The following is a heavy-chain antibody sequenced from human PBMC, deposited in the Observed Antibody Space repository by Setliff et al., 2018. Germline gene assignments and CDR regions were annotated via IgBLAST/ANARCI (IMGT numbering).Heavy chain of an antibody. CDR2: INHRGST. CDR1: GDSFSDYY. CDR3: ARVDFTMIQGVLGL. V-gene: IGHV4-34*01. J-gene: IGHJ1*01. Sequence: SETLSLTCAVYGDSFSDYYWSWIRQPPGKGLEWIEEINHRGSTNYSPSLRSRVTVSLDTSKNQFSLKLTSVTAADTAVYYCARVDFTMIQGVLGLWGQGTLVTVSS. D-gene: IGHD3-10*01.